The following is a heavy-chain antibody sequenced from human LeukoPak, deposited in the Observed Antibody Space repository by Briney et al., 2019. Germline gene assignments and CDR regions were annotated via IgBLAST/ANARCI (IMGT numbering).Heavy chain of an antibody. CDR2: IYSGGST. CDR3: ARYVTIFGVVIDNAFDI. J-gene: IGHJ3*02. Sequence: GGSLRLSCAASGFTVSSNYMSWVRQAPGKGLEWVSVIYSGGSTYYADSVKGRFTISRDNSKNTLYLQMNSLRAEDTAVYYCARYVTIFGVVIDNAFDIWGQGTMVTVSS. D-gene: IGHD3-3*01. CDR1: GFTVSSNY. V-gene: IGHV3-66*01.